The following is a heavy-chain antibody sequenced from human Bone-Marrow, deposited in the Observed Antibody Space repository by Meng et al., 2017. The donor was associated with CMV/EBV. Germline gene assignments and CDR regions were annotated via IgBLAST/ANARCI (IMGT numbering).Heavy chain of an antibody. D-gene: IGHD6-13*01. V-gene: IGHV2-5*02. Sequence: ISVKDSDPARLNPPHLLTMTCTFFGSSLRTSGVVLDGISQPPGKAREWLELIYWDDDKRYSPSLKSRLTITKDTSKNQVVLTMTNMDPVDTATYYCAHRRNLAAAAPGNYFSPWGQGILVTVSS. CDR2: IYWDDDK. J-gene: IGHJ5*02. CDR3: AHRRNLAAAAPGNYFSP. CDR1: GSSLRTSGVV.